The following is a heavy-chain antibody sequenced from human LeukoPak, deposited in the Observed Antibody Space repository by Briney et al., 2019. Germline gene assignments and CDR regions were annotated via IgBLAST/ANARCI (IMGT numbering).Heavy chain of an antibody. CDR3: VREGQVLGGAFPIYSFDY. D-gene: IGHD6-19*01. V-gene: IGHV1-2*06. Sequence: ASVKVSCKASGYTFTGYYMHWVRHAPGQGLEWMGRINPNSGGTNYAQKFQGRVTMTRDTSISTAYMELSRLRSDDTAVYYCVREGQVLGGAFPIYSFDYWGQGTLVTVSS. CDR1: GYTFTGYY. CDR2: INPNSGGT. J-gene: IGHJ4*02.